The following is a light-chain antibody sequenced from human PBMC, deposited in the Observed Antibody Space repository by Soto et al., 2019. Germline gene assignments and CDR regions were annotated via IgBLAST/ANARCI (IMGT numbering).Light chain of an antibody. Sequence: DTQMAQSPPTLSASVGDRVTITCRASQNIGDWLAWYQQEPGKAPKLLIYDASILENGVPSRFSASGSGTEFTLAISNLQPADFATYYCHQYNSSPWTFGQGTKVEVK. CDR3: HQYNSSPWT. CDR1: QNIGDW. J-gene: IGKJ1*01. V-gene: IGKV1-5*01. CDR2: DAS.